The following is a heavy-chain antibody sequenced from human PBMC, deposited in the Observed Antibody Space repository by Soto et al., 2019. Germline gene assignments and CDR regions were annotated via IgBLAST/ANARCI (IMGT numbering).Heavy chain of an antibody. CDR2: ISSSSSYI. V-gene: IGHV3-21*01. CDR1: GFTFSSYS. D-gene: IGHD3-10*01. Sequence: GGSLRLSCAASGFTFSSYSMNWVRQAPVKGLEWVSSISSSSSYIYYADSVKGRFTISRDNAKNSLYLQMNSLRAEDTAVYYCARYRVRGVIITSYYYGMDVWGQGTTVTVSS. J-gene: IGHJ6*02. CDR3: ARYRVRGVIITSYYYGMDV.